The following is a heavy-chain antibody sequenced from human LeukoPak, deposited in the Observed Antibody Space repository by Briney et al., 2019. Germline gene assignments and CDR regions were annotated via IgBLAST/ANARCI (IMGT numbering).Heavy chain of an antibody. Sequence: GGSLRLSCAASGFTVSTYSINWVRQAPGKGLEWVSSISSSSNYINYADSVKGRFTISRDNSKNTLYLQMNSLRAEDTAVYYCASAQYYDSFVLDYWGQGTLVTVSS. V-gene: IGHV3-21*04. CDR1: GFTVSTYS. J-gene: IGHJ4*02. CDR2: ISSSSNYI. CDR3: ASAQYYDSFVLDY. D-gene: IGHD3-9*01.